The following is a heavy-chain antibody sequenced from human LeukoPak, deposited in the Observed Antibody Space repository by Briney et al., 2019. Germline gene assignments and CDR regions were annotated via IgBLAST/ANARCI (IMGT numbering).Heavy chain of an antibody. CDR2: ILSDGSKE. CDR3: VRVDDGPDNGLDY. CDR1: GFTFSSYG. Sequence: GGSLRLSCAASGFTFSSYGMHWVRQAPGKGLEWVAVILSDGSKEFYTDSVKGRFTISRDNSKNTLYLQMNSLRAEDTAVYYCVRVDDGPDNGLDYWGQGTLVTVSS. J-gene: IGHJ4*02. D-gene: IGHD1-14*01. V-gene: IGHV3-33*01.